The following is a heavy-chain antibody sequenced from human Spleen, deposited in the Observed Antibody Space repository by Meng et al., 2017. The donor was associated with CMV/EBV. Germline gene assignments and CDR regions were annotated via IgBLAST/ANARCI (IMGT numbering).Heavy chain of an antibody. CDR1: GGSFSGYY. CDR3: ARAGYYYGMDV. D-gene: IGHD3-10*01. Sequence: SETLSLTCAVYGGSFSGYYWSWIRQPPGKGLEWIGEINHSGSTNYNPSLKSRVTISVDTSKNQFSLKLSSVTAADTAVYYCARAGYYYGMDVWGQGTTVTVSS. J-gene: IGHJ6*02. CDR2: INHSGST. V-gene: IGHV4-34*01.